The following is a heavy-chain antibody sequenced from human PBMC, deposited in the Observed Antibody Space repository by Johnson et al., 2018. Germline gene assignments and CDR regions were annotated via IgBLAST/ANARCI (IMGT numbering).Heavy chain of an antibody. V-gene: IGHV3-30*18. D-gene: IGHD3-10*01. J-gene: IGHJ3*02. CDR1: GFTFSRYG. CDR2: ISYDGGNE. CDR3: AKAHYYGSGSYYSAFDI. Sequence: QVELVEAGGGVVEAGRSLRLSCAASGFTFSRYGMHWVRQAPGKGLEWVAVISYDGGNEYYADSVMGRFTIPRDNPKNTLYLQMNSLRAKDTAVYYCAKAHYYGSGSYYSAFDIWGQGTMVTVSS.